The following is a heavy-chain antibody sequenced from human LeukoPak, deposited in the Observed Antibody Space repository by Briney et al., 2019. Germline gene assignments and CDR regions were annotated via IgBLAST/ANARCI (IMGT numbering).Heavy chain of an antibody. CDR3: ANAPYSSGWYPHYYFDY. J-gene: IGHJ4*01. CDR1: GFTFDDYA. CDR2: LSWNSGSI. D-gene: IGHD6-19*01. Sequence: GGSLRLSCAASGFTFDDYAMHWVRQAPGKGLEWVSGLSWNSGSIGYADSVKGRFTISRDNAKNSLYLQMNSLRAEDTALYYCANAPYSSGWYPHYYFDYWGHGTLVTVSS. V-gene: IGHV3-9*01.